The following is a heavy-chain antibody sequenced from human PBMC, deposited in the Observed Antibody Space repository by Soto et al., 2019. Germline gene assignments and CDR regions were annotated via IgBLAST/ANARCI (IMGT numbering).Heavy chain of an antibody. CDR1: GLMYSSYS. Sequence: EVQLVESGGGLVKPGGSVRLSCVASGLMYSSYSMSWVRQAPGKGLEWVAFISLSGSQINYAASVEGRFTISRDNAKKALYLQMNPVRVEDTAIYYCAIVISCGGGTCSSVHQYYGMDVWGPGTTVTVSS. CDR3: AIVISCGGGTCSSVHQYYGMDV. CDR2: ISLSGSQI. D-gene: IGHD2-21*01. J-gene: IGHJ6*02. V-gene: IGHV3-21*01.